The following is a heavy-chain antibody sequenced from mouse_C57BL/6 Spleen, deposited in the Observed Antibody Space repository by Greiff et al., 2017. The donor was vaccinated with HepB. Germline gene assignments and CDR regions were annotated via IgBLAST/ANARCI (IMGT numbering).Heavy chain of an antibody. J-gene: IGHJ2*01. V-gene: IGHV1-22*01. CDR3: ARGGGSSYRYFDY. CDR2: INPNNGGT. Sequence: EVQLQQSGPELVKPGASVKMSCKASGYTFTDYNMHWVKQSHGKSLEWIGYINPNNGGTSYNQKFKGKATLTVNKSSSTAYMELRSLTSEDSAVYYCARGGGSSYRYFDYWGQGTTLTVSS. D-gene: IGHD1-1*01. CDR1: GYTFTDYN.